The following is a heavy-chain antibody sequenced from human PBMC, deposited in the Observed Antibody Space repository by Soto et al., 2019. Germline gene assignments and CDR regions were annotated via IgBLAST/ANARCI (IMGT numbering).Heavy chain of an antibody. J-gene: IGHJ3*02. Sequence: SDTLSLTCTFPSYSIISSRCHWVWIRQPPGKGLEWIASIKNSGTTFYNPSLKSRVNLSVDTSKNLFALKLSSVTAAETAVYYCARHGITGSYYDAFDIWGQGTMVT. D-gene: IGHD1-26*01. CDR1: SYSIISSRCH. CDR2: IKNSGTT. CDR3: ARHGITGSYYDAFDI. V-gene: IGHV4-39*01.